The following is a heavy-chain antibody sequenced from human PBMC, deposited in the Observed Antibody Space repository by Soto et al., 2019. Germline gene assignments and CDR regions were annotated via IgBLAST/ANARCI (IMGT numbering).Heavy chain of an antibody. CDR2: IYYSGST. D-gene: IGHD5-12*01. CDR1: GGSISSGGYY. J-gene: IGHJ4*02. V-gene: IGHV4-31*03. CDR3: ARGGGYNTASDY. Sequence: QVQLQESGPGLVKPSQTLSLTCTVSGGSISSGGYYWSWIRQHPGKGLEWIGYIYYSGSTYYKPSLTSRVTIAVDTSKTQLSLKLRSVTAADTAVYYCARGGGYNTASDYWGQGTLVTVSS.